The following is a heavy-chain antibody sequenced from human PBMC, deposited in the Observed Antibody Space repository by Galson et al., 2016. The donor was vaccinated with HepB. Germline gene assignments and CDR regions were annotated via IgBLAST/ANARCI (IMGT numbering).Heavy chain of an antibody. V-gene: IGHV4-30-2*01. Sequence: TLSLTCAVSGGSINIGDYSGSWIRQPPGKGLEWIGDIYLSGITYYNPSLKSRVTMSLDRSKNQFSLELTSVTAADTAVYFCARGRSLWDDYYGMDVWGQGTTVTVSS. CDR1: GGSINIGDYS. D-gene: IGHD1-26*01. CDR3: ARGRSLWDDYYGMDV. CDR2: IYLSGIT. J-gene: IGHJ6*02.